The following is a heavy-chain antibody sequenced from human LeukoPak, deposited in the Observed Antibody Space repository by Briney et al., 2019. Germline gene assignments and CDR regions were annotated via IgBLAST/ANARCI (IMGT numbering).Heavy chain of an antibody. V-gene: IGHV3-30*04. D-gene: IGHD3-10*01. Sequence: GGSLRLSCAASGFTFSSYAMHWVRQAPGKGLEWVAVISYDGSNKYYADSVKGRFTISRDNSKNTLYLQMNSLRAEDTAVYYCAKGGITMVRGALWGQGTMVTVSS. J-gene: IGHJ3*01. CDR2: ISYDGSNK. CDR1: GFTFSSYA. CDR3: AKGGITMVRGAL.